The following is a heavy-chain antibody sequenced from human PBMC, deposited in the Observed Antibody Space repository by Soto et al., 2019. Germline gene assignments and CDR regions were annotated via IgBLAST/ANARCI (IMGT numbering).Heavy chain of an antibody. CDR2: ISPFNGNT. CDR3: TSTYYYDSNGYYQVYTLYGMDV. CDR1: GYPFTHYG. J-gene: IGHJ6*02. Sequence: ASVKVSCKSSGYPFTHYGITWIRQAPGQGLEWMGWISPFNGNTNYGQTLQGRVTLTTETSTSTVYMELRSLKTEDTAVYYCTSTYYYDSNGYYQVYTLYGMDVWGQGTTVTVSS. D-gene: IGHD3-22*01. V-gene: IGHV1-18*01.